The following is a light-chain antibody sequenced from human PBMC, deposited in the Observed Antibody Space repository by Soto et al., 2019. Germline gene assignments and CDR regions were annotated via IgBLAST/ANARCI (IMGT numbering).Light chain of an antibody. Sequence: DIQMTQSPSTLSASVGDRVTITCRASQSIRSWLAWYQQKPGKAPRLLIYKASSLESGGPSRFSGSGSGTEFTLTISSLQPDDSATYYCQQYDSYCTFGGGTKVDIK. V-gene: IGKV1-5*03. CDR2: KAS. CDR3: QQYDSYCT. CDR1: QSIRSW. J-gene: IGKJ4*01.